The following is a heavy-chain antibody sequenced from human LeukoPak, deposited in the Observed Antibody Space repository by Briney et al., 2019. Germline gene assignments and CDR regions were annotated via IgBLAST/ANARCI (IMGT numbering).Heavy chain of an antibody. CDR1: GGTFSSYA. D-gene: IGHD3-10*01. CDR3: ARDYYGSGSYYNRLDY. V-gene: IGHV1-69*04. J-gene: IGHJ4*02. Sequence: SVKVSCKASGGTFSSYAISWVRQAPGQGLEWMGRIVPILGIANYAQKFQGRVTITADKSTSTAYMELSSLRSEDTDVYYCARDYYGSGSYYNRLDYWGQGTLVTVSS. CDR2: IVPILGIA.